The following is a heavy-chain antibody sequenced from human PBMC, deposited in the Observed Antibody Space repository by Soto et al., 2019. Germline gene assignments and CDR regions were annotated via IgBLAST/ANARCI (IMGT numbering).Heavy chain of an antibody. J-gene: IGHJ6*02. CDR3: AKVPLVPSVHYYYGMDV. Sequence: PGGSLRLSCAASGSTFSSYAMSWVRQAPGKGLEWVSAISGSGGSTYYADSVKGRFTISRDNSKNTLYLQMNSLRAEDTAVYYCAKVPLVPSVHYYYGMDVWGQGXTVTVYS. V-gene: IGHV3-23*01. CDR2: ISGSGGST. D-gene: IGHD6-6*01. CDR1: GSTFSSYA.